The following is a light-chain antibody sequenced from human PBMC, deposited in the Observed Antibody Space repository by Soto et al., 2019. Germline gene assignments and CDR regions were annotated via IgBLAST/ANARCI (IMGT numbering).Light chain of an antibody. J-gene: IGKJ2*01. V-gene: IGKV1-5*03. Sequence: DIQMTQSPSTLSASVGDRVTLTCRASQSVSDWLAWYQQKPGKAPKVLIYKASNFESGVPSRFSGSGSGTEFTLTISSLQPDDSATYYCQQYNTFSPYTFGQGTKLEIK. CDR3: QQYNTFSPYT. CDR1: QSVSDW. CDR2: KAS.